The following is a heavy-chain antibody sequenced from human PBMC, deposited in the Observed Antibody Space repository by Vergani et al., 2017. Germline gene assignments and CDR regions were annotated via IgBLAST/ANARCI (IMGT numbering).Heavy chain of an antibody. J-gene: IGHJ3*02. CDR1: GFTFSSYA. CDR2: ISGSGGST. V-gene: IGHV3-23*01. Sequence: EVQLLESGGGLVQPGGSLRLSCAASGFTFSSYAMSWVRQAPGKGLEWVSAISGSGGSTYYADSVKGRFTMSRDNSKNTLYLQMNSLRAEDTAVYYCAKDRHERVVVVPSAIVSAFDIWGQGTMVTVSS. D-gene: IGHD2-2*02. CDR3: AKDRHERVVVVPSAIVSAFDI.